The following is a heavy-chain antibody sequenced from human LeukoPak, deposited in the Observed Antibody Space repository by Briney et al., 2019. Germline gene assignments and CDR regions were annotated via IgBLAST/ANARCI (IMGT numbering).Heavy chain of an antibody. J-gene: IGHJ4*02. CDR2: IIPSGHTT. CDR1: GFTFSSHG. V-gene: IGHV3-23*01. Sequence: PGGSLRLSCAASGFTFSSHGMNWARQAPGKGLEWVSGIIPSGHTTYYADSVRGRLTISRDNSRNTLYLQINSRRAEDTAVYYCAKSCYNRFDYWGEGGLVTVSS. CDR3: AKSCYNRFDY. D-gene: IGHD5-24*01.